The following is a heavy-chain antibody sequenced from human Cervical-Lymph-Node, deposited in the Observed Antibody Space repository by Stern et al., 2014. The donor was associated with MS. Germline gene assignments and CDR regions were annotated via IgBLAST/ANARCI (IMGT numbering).Heavy chain of an antibody. CDR2: IAPTGIT. Sequence: VQLEESGPGLVKPSQTLSLTCTVSGGSISSGTYYLSWIRQPAGKGLEWIGRIAPTGITNYNPSLKSRVPISLATPKSQFPLNLRSVTAADTAVYYCARDGSSWTLNWFDPWGQGTLVTVSS. D-gene: IGHD6-13*01. CDR3: ARDGSSWTLNWFDP. J-gene: IGHJ5*02. V-gene: IGHV4-61*02. CDR1: GGSISSGTYY.